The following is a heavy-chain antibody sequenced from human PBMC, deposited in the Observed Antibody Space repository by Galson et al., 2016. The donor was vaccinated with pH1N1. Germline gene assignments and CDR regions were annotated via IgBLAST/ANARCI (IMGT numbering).Heavy chain of an antibody. V-gene: IGHV5-51*03. CDR2: VNPGGSTI. D-gene: IGHD4-17*01. J-gene: IGHJ3*02. Sequence: SGAEVKKPGESLKISCTASGYSFTSQWIAWVRQVPGKGLEWVGVVNPGGSTIRYSPPFQGQVPISSDKSTNIAYLQWISLRASDTATYYCARQYDFGDYRGDAFDIWGQGTVVIVSS. CDR1: GYSFTSQW. CDR3: ARQYDFGDYRGDAFDI.